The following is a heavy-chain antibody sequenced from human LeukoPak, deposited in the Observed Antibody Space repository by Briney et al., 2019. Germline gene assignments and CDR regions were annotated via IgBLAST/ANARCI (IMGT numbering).Heavy chain of an antibody. CDR1: GGSISGYY. Sequence: PSETLSLTCSVSGGSISGYYWSWIRQPPGKGLQWIGYMYDTGHTMYNSTLKSRVTMSLDTSKNQFSLRLSSLTAADTAVYYCAGSGVGATPADLFDYWGQGTLVTVSS. CDR2: MYDTGHT. D-gene: IGHD1-26*01. V-gene: IGHV4-59*08. J-gene: IGHJ4*02. CDR3: AGSGVGATPADLFDY.